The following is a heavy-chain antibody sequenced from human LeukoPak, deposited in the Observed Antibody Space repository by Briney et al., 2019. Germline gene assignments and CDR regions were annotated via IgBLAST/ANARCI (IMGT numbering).Heavy chain of an antibody. CDR3: ARGPPSFFDSYFDY. CDR2: INPSGGST. Sequence: ASVKVSCKASGYIFISYYMYWVRQAPGQGLEWMGIINPSGGSTSYAQKFQGRVTMTRDTSTRTVYMELSSLRSEDTAVYYCARGPPSFFDSYFDYWGQGTLVTVSS. CDR1: GYIFISYY. V-gene: IGHV1-46*01. D-gene: IGHD3-9*01. J-gene: IGHJ4*02.